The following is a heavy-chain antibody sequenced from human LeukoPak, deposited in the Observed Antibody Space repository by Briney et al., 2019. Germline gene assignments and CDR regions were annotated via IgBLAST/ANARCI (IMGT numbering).Heavy chain of an antibody. D-gene: IGHD1-26*01. V-gene: IGHV4-59*12. CDR1: GGSISSYY. CDR2: IYYSGST. CDR3: ASARELPSLDPTGDY. Sequence: PSETLSLTCTVSGGSISSYYWSWIRQPPGKGLEWIGYIYYSGSTKYYPSLKSRVTISVDTSKNQFSLKLSSVTAADTAVYYCASARELPSLDPTGDYWGQGTLVTVSS. J-gene: IGHJ4*02.